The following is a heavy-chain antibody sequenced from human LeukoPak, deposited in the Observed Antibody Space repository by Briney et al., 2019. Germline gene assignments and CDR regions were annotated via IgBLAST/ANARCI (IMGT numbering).Heavy chain of an antibody. CDR2: INPSGGST. CDR1: GYTFTSYY. CDR3: ARDRRGVIAVAGTWGYFDY. D-gene: IGHD6-19*01. Sequence: ASVKVSCKASGYTFTSYYMHWVRQAPGQGLEWMGIINPSGGSTSYAQKFQSRVTTTRDTSTSTVYMELSSLRSEDTAVYYCARDRRGVIAVAGTWGYFDYWGQGTLVTVSS. V-gene: IGHV1-46*01. J-gene: IGHJ4*02.